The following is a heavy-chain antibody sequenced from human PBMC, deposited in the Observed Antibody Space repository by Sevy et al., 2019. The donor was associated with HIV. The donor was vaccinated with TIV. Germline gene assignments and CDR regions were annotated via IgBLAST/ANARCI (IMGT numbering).Heavy chain of an antibody. Sequence: ASVKVSCKASGYTFSGYYMHWVRQAPGQGLEWMGWINPNSGGTNYAQKFQGRVTMTRDTSISTAYMELGRLRSDDTAVYYCARDLEEYCSGGSCYSSYYFDYWGQGTLVTVSS. CDR3: ARDLEEYCSGGSCYSSYYFDY. J-gene: IGHJ4*02. V-gene: IGHV1-2*02. CDR2: INPNSGGT. CDR1: GYTFSGYY. D-gene: IGHD2-15*01.